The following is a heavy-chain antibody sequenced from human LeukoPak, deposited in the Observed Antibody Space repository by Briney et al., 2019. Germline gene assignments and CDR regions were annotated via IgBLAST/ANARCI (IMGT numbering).Heavy chain of an antibody. V-gene: IGHV1-69*13. CDR1: GYTFTSYG. CDR2: IIPIFGTA. Sequence: GASVKVSCKASGYTFTSYGISWVRQAPGQGLEWMGGIIPIFGTANYAQKFQGRVTITADESTSTAYMELSSLRSEDTAVYYCARGYYYGSGSYYTWGQGTLVTVSS. CDR3: ARGYYYGSGSYYT. D-gene: IGHD3-10*01. J-gene: IGHJ1*01.